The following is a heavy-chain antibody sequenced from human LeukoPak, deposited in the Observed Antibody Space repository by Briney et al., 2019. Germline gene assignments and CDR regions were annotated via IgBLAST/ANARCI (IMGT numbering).Heavy chain of an antibody. CDR1: GFTFSSYA. J-gene: IGHJ4*02. CDR2: ISYDGSNK. D-gene: IGHD3-9*01. V-gene: IGHV3-30*04. Sequence: GGSLRLSCAASGFTFSSYAMHWVRQAPGKGLEWVAVISYDGSNKYYADSVKGRFTISRDNSKNTLYLQMNSLRAEDTAVYYCARDQRGLRYFDWLFGYWGQGTLVTVSS. CDR3: ARDQRGLRYFDWLFGY.